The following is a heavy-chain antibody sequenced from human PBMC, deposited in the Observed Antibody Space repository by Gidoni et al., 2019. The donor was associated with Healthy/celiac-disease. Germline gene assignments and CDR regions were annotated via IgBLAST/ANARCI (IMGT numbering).Heavy chain of an antibody. CDR2: SSGSGGST. CDR3: AKDGRVYAPFDY. Sequence: EVQLLESGGGLVQPGGSLRLSCAASGFTFSSDAMSWVRQAPGKGLEGVSASSGSGGSTYYADSVKGRFTISRDNSKNTLYLQMNSLRAEDTAVYYCAKDGRVYAPFDYWGQGTLVTVSS. V-gene: IGHV3-23*01. J-gene: IGHJ4*02. CDR1: GFTFSSDA. D-gene: IGHD2-2*01.